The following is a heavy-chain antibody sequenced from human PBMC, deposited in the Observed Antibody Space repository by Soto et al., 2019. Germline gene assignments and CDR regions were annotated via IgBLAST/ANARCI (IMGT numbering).Heavy chain of an antibody. Sequence: ESVGGVVQPGRSLRLSCAASGFTFSSYAMHWVRQAPGKGLEWVAVISYDGSNKYYADSVKGRFTTSRDNSKNTLYLQMNSLRAEDTAVYYCARDGSLLWFGELTYGMDVWGQGTTVTVSS. CDR2: ISYDGSNK. V-gene: IGHV3-30-3*01. J-gene: IGHJ6*02. CDR1: GFTFSSYA. CDR3: ARDGSLLWFGELTYGMDV. D-gene: IGHD3-10*01.